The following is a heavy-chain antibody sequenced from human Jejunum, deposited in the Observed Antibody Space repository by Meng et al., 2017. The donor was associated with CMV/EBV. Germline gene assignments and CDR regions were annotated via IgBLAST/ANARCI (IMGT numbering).Heavy chain of an antibody. Sequence: GLSVSEHYRSWVRPAPGKGLEWVAGLYTFGTTSYADSVKGRFTFSRDSSKNTLYLQMDSLRAEDTAVYYCAREKFCTPACSSVFDHWGQGTLVTVSS. V-gene: IGHV3-53*01. CDR2: LYTFGTT. CDR3: AREKFCTPACSSVFDH. CDR1: GLSVSEHY. D-gene: IGHD2-8*01. J-gene: IGHJ4*02.